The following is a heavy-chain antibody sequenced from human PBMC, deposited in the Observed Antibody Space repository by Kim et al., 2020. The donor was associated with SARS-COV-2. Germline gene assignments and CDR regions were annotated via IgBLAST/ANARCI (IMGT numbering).Heavy chain of an antibody. CDR3: ARQGYQLLWPGGSIRYWFDP. CDR2: IYYSGST. V-gene: IGHV4-39*01. Sequence: SETLSLTCTVSGGSISSSSYYWGWIRQPPGKGLEWIGSIYYSGSTYYNPSLKSRVTISVDTSKNQFSLKLSSVTAADTAVYYCARQGYQLLWPGGSIRYWFDPWGQGTLVTVSS. J-gene: IGHJ5*02. CDR1: GGSISSSSYY. D-gene: IGHD2-2*01.